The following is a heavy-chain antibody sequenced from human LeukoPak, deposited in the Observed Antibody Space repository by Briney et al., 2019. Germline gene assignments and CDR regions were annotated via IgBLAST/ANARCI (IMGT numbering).Heavy chain of an antibody. V-gene: IGHV3-23*01. CDR3: AKELGYCSSTSCYRGFANPFDY. CDR1: GFTFSSYA. J-gene: IGHJ4*02. Sequence: GGSLRLSCAASGFTFSSYAMSWVRQAPGKGLEWVSAISGSGGSTYYADSVKGRFTISRDNSKNTLYLQMNSLRAEDTAVYYCAKELGYCSSTSCYRGFANPFDYWGQGTLVTLSS. D-gene: IGHD2-2*02. CDR2: ISGSGGST.